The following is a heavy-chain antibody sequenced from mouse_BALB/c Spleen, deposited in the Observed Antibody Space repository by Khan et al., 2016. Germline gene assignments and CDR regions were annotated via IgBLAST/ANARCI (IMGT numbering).Heavy chain of an antibody. Sequence: EVQFQASFPFLFQPSQSLSLTCTVTGYSITSDYAWNWIRQFPGNKLEWMGYISYSGSTSYNPSLKSRISITRDTSKNQFFLQLNSVTTEDTATYYCARGHFDYWGQGTTLTVSS. CDR3: ARGHFDY. V-gene: IGHV3-2*02. CDR1: GYSITSDYA. J-gene: IGHJ2*01. CDR2: ISYSGST.